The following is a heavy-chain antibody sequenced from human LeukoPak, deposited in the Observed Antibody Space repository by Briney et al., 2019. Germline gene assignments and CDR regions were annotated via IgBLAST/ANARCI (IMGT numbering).Heavy chain of an antibody. J-gene: IGHJ5*02. CDR1: GFTFSNAW. CDR3: ARVRGYCSSTSCYNPS. V-gene: IGHV3-48*01. CDR2: ISSSSSTI. Sequence: GGSLRLSCAASGFTFSNAWMSWVRQAPGKGLEWVSYISSSSSTIYYADSVKGRFTISRDNAKNSLYLQMNSLRAEDTAVYYCARVRGYCSSTSCYNPSWGQGTLVTVSS. D-gene: IGHD2-2*02.